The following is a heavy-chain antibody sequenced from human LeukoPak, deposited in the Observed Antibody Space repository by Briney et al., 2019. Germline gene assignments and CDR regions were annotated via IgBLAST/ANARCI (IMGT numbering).Heavy chain of an antibody. V-gene: IGHV3-23*01. CDR3: TKDLILPAYQPFDY. CDR2: ISGSGGST. Sequence: GGSLRLSCAASGFTFSSYAMSWVRQAPGKGLEWVSAISGSGGSTYYADSVKGRFTISRDNSKMTLYLQMDSLRAEDTAVYYCTKDLILPAYQPFDYWGPGTLVTVSS. CDR1: GFTFSSYA. J-gene: IGHJ4*02. D-gene: IGHD3-9*01.